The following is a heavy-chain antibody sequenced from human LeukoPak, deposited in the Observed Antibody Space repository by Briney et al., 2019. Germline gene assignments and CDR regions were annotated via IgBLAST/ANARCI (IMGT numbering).Heavy chain of an antibody. D-gene: IGHD4-17*01. CDR1: GFTFSSYS. CDR2: ISSSSSYI. Sequence: GGSLRLSCAASGFTFSSYSMNWVRQAPGKGLEWVSSISSSSSYIYYADSVKGRFTISRDNAKNSPYLQMNSLRAEDTAVYYCARADSWYGDYRGYFDYWGQGILVTVSS. CDR3: ARADSWYGDYRGYFDY. V-gene: IGHV3-21*01. J-gene: IGHJ4*02.